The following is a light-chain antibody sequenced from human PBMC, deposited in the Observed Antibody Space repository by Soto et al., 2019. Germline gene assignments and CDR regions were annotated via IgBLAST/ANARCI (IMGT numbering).Light chain of an antibody. CDR1: QSVSSH. CDR2: AAS. Sequence: DIVLTQSAATLSLSPGERATLSCRASQSVSSHLAWYQQKPCQYPRLLIYAASNRATGTPARFSGSGSGTEFTLTISSLEPEDFAVNYCHQRSNWPRTFGQGTKVEIK. V-gene: IGKV3-11*01. CDR3: HQRSNWPRT. J-gene: IGKJ1*01.